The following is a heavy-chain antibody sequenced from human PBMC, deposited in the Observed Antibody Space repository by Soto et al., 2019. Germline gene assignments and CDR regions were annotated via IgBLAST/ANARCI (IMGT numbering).Heavy chain of an antibody. CDR1: GFTFSSYA. CDR2: ISYDGSNK. CDR3: ASLPPPPNPGTYFDY. V-gene: IGHV3-30-3*01. J-gene: IGHJ4*02. D-gene: IGHD1-7*01. Sequence: GGSLRLSCAASGFTFSSYAMHWVRQAPGKGLEWVAVISYDGSNKYYADSVKGRFTISRDNSKNTRYLQMNSLRAEDTAVYYGASLPPPPNPGTYFDYWGQGTLVTVSS.